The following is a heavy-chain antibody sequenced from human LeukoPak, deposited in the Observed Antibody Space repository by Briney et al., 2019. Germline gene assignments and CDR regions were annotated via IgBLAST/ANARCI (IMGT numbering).Heavy chain of an antibody. Sequence: GGSLRVSCAASGFTFSGYAMSWVRQAPGKGLEWVSAISGSGGSTYYADSVKGRFTISRDNSKNTLYLQMNSLRAEDTAVYYCAKAYDSSGYYLGLFDYWGQGTLVTVSS. CDR2: ISGSGGST. CDR1: GFTFSGYA. V-gene: IGHV3-23*01. CDR3: AKAYDSSGYYLGLFDY. J-gene: IGHJ4*02. D-gene: IGHD3-22*01.